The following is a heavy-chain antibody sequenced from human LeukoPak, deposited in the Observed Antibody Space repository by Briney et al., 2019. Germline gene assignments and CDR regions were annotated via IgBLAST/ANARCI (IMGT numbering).Heavy chain of an antibody. Sequence: SETLSLTCTVSGGSISSSSYYWGWIRQPPGKGLEWIGSIYYSGSTYYNPSLKSRVTISVDTSKNQFSLKLSSVTAADTAVYYCARHSRSYMVTPGREYFQHWGQGTLVTVSS. CDR2: IYYSGST. D-gene: IGHD4-23*01. CDR1: GGSISSSSYY. V-gene: IGHV4-39*01. J-gene: IGHJ1*01. CDR3: ARHSRSYMVTPGREYFQH.